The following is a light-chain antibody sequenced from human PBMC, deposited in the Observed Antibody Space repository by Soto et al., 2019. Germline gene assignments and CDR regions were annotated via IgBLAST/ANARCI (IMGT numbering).Light chain of an antibody. J-gene: IGLJ1*01. CDR1: SSNIGAGYD. V-gene: IGLV1-40*01. Sequence: QSVLTQPPSVSGVPGQRVTISCTGSSSNIGAGYDVHWYQQLPGTAPKLLIYANTNRPSGVPGRFSGSNSGTSASLAITGLQAEDEADYYCQSYDSSLSGYVFGTGTKVTVL. CDR3: QSYDSSLSGYV. CDR2: ANT.